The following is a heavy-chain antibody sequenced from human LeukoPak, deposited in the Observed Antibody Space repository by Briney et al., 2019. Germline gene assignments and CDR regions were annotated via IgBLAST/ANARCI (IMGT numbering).Heavy chain of an antibody. Sequence: ASVKVSCKASGYSFTGYYMHWVRQAPGQGLEWMGIINPSGGSTRYAQKFQGRVTMTRDTSTSTVYMELSSLRSEDTAVYYCARGEAVADSFDYWGQGTLVTVSS. CDR1: GYSFTGYY. CDR3: ARGEAVADSFDY. J-gene: IGHJ4*02. CDR2: INPSGGST. D-gene: IGHD6-19*01. V-gene: IGHV1-46*01.